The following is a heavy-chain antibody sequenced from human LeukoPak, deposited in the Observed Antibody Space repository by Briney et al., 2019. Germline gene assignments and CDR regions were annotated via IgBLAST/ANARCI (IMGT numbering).Heavy chain of an antibody. CDR1: GYTFTSYD. V-gene: IGHV1-8*01. D-gene: IGHD2-15*01. CDR3: AREADCSGGSCPFDP. J-gene: IGHJ5*02. Sequence: ASVKVSCTASGYTFTSYDINWVRQATGQGLEWMGWMNPNSGNTGDAQKFQGRVTMTRNTSISTAYMELSSLRSEDTAVYYCAREADCSGGSCPFDPWGQGTLVTVSS. CDR2: MNPNSGNT.